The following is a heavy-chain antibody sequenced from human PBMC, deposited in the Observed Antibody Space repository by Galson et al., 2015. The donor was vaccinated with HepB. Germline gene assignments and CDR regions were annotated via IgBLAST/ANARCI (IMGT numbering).Heavy chain of an antibody. Sequence: SVKVSCKASGGTFSSYTISWVRQAPGQGLEWMGRIIPILGIANYAQKFQGRVTITADKSTSTAYMELSSLRSEDTAVYYCARGPINYDIEFYYYYGMDVWGQGTTVTVSS. CDR3: ARGPINYDIEFYYYYGMDV. CDR1: GGTFSSYT. J-gene: IGHJ6*02. CDR2: IIPILGIA. D-gene: IGHD3-9*01. V-gene: IGHV1-69*02.